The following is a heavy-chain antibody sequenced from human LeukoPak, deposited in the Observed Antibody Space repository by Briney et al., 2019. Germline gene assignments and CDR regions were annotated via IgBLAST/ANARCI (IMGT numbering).Heavy chain of an antibody. CDR3: ARATDIHSEPGEPLDY. J-gene: IGHJ4*02. D-gene: IGHD3-9*01. V-gene: IGHV3-64D*09. CDR1: GFTFSAYT. CDR2: ISKNGGKT. Sequence: PGGSLRLSCSVSGFTFSAYTMHWVRQAPGRGLQYVSSISKNGGKTYYADSVKGRFTISRDNSKNTLFLQMSSLRVEDTAVYYCARATDIHSEPGEPLDYWGQGTLVTVSS.